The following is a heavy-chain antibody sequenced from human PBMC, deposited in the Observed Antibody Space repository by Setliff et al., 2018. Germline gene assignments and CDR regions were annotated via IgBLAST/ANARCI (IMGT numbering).Heavy chain of an antibody. D-gene: IGHD1-26*01. CDR1: GYSITTGHY. V-gene: IGHV4-38-2*02. CDR3: ARHRYVSGRPEDF. J-gene: IGHJ4*02. CDR2: IYNDGST. Sequence: PSETLSLTCSVSGYSITTGHYWGWIRQSPGRGLEWIGSIYNDGSTHYNPSLRSRITLSVDTSKNQFSLRLSSVTAADTAIYYCARHRYVSGRPEDFWGQGTLVTVSS.